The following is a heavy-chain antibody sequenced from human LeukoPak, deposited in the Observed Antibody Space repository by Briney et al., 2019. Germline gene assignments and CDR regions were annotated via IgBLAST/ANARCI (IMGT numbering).Heavy chain of an antibody. CDR1: GYTFTSYY. D-gene: IGHD6-13*01. J-gene: IGHJ5*02. Sequence: ASVKVSCKASGYTFTSYYMHWVRQAPGQGLEWMGIINPSGGSTSYAQKFQGRVTMTRDTSTSTVYMELSSLRSEDTAVYYCARVRSHAAAAPGWFDPWGQGTLVTVSS. CDR3: ARVRSHAAAAPGWFDP. CDR2: INPSGGST. V-gene: IGHV1-46*01.